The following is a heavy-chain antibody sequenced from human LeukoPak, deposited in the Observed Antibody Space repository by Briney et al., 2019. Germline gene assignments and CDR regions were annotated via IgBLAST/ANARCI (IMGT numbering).Heavy chain of an antibody. CDR2: ISATGST. J-gene: IGHJ4*02. D-gene: IGHD5-24*01. CDR1: GGSISSGGYY. Sequence: KPSETLSLTCTVSGGSISSGGYYWTWIRQPAGKGLEWIGRISATGSTNYNPSLKSRVTISIDTSKNQFSLKLSSVTAADTAVYYCAGEVRARDGYNYGGSDYWGQGTLVTVSS. V-gene: IGHV4-61*02. CDR3: AGEVRARDGYNYGGSDY.